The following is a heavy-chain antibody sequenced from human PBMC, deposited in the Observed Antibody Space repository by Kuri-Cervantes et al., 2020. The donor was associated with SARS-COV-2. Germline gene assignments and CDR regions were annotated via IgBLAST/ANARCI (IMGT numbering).Heavy chain of an antibody. CDR1: GITVNSNY. V-gene: IGHV3-53*01. CDR2: IYTGDDT. CDR3: ARVTVTMIVGGYWFDL. Sequence: GESLKISCAASGITVNSNYMSWVRQAPGKGLKWVSIIYTGDDTYYADSVKGRFTIARDISKNTLYLQLNSLKNEDTAVYYCARVTVTMIVGGYWFDLWGQGTLVTVSS. D-gene: IGHD3-22*01. J-gene: IGHJ5*02.